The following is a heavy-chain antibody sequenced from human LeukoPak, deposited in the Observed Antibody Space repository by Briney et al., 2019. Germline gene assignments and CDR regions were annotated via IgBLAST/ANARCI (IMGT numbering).Heavy chain of an antibody. CDR3: ARGGPHDYSDYCFDY. Sequence: GGSLRLSCAASGFTFSNYWMHWVRQAPGKGLEWVAVISYDGSNKYYADSVKGRFTISRDNSKNTLYLQMNSLRAEDTAVYYCARGGPHDYSDYCFDYWGQGTLVTVSS. D-gene: IGHD4-11*01. CDR2: ISYDGSNK. J-gene: IGHJ4*02. CDR1: GFTFSNYW. V-gene: IGHV3-30-3*01.